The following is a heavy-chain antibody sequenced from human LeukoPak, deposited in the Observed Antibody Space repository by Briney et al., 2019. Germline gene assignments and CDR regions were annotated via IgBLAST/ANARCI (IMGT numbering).Heavy chain of an antibody. V-gene: IGHV3-30*03. D-gene: IGHD1-14*01. J-gene: IGHJ4*02. CDR3: AREVGSINDY. Sequence: PGGSLRLSCAASGFIFSSYGMHWVRQAPGKGLEWVAVISYDGSEEYYAESVKGRFTISRDSSKNTLYLQMNSLRPEDTAVYYCAREVGSINDYWGQGTLVTVSS. CDR2: ISYDGSEE. CDR1: GFIFSSYG.